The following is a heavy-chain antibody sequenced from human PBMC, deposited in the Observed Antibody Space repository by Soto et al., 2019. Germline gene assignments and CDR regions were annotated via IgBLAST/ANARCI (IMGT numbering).Heavy chain of an antibody. CDR2: IDHSGYT. V-gene: IGHV4-34*01. D-gene: IGHD3-3*01. J-gene: IGHJ5*02. CDR1: GGSFSGYY. Sequence: QVQLQQWGAGLLKHSETLSLTCAVYGGSFSGYYWNWNRQPPGKGLEWIGEIDHSGYTNYNPSLKRRVTISVDTSKNQFSLRLTSVTAADTAFYYCARVRDWFDPCGQGTLVTVSS. CDR3: ARVRDWFDP.